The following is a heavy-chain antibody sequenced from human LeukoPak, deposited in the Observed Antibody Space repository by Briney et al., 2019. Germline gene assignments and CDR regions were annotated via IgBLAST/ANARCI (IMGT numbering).Heavy chain of an antibody. J-gene: IGHJ5*02. V-gene: IGHV3-23*01. CDR2: IGFGDDSA. Sequence: GGSLRLSCAASGFTFNNYAMSWVRQAPGKGLEWVSTIGFGDDSAYYADSVKGRFTISRDNSKNTLYLQMNYLRAEDTAVYYCAKDPTSVGGRHDWLLDSWGQGTLVTVSS. D-gene: IGHD3-9*01. CDR3: AKDPTSVGGRHDWLLDS. CDR1: GFTFNNYA.